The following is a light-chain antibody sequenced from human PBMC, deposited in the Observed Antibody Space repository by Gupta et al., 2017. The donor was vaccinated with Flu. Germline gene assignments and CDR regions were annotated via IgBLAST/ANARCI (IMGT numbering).Light chain of an antibody. CDR1: TSDVGGYNS. V-gene: IGLV2-14*01. Sequence: QSARTQPASVSGSPGQSITISCTGITSDVGGYNSVSWYQQRPGTAPKLMIYDVSNRPSGISNRFSGSKSGNTASLTISGLQSEDEAAYYCSSYKSGSTLFVAFGGGTKLTVL. CDR2: DVS. CDR3: SSYKSGSTLFVA. J-gene: IGLJ2*01.